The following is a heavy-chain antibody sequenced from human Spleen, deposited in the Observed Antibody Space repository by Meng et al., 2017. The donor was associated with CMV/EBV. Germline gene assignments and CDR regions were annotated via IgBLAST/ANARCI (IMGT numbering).Heavy chain of an antibody. CDR1: GFTFSSYA. CDR3: ATSIVGDTGDY. J-gene: IGHJ4*02. V-gene: IGHV3-23*01. CDR2: ISGSGGST. D-gene: IGHD1-26*01. Sequence: GGSLRLSCAASGFTFSSYAMNWVRQAPGKGLEWVSVISGSGGSTYYADAVKGRFTISRDNSKNTLYLQMNNLSAEDRALFYCATSIVGDTGDYWGQGTLVTVSS.